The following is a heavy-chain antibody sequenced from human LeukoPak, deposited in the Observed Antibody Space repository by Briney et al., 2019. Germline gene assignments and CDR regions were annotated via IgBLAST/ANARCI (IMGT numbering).Heavy chain of an antibody. CDR2: IRNKANYYTT. Sequence: GGSLRLSCAASGLTFSEYYMDGVRQTPGKGLEWVGRIRNKANYYTTDYAASVRGRFTISRDDSKSSVSLQMNSLRTEDTALYYCTSLRVGGTPYFDNWGQGTLVTVSS. CDR1: GLTFSEYY. V-gene: IGHV3-72*01. CDR3: TSLRVGGTPYFDN. J-gene: IGHJ4*02. D-gene: IGHD6-19*01.